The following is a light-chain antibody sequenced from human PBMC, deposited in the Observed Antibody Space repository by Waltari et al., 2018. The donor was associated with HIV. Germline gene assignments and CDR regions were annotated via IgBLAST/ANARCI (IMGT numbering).Light chain of an antibody. CDR1: SPRSYY. CDR2: GKN. Sequence: SSELTQDPAVSVALGQTVRVTCQGDSPRSYYTSRYQQKPGQAPVLVIHGKNNRPSGVPDRFSGSSSGNTASLTITGGQAEDEADYYCNSRDSSGNHPFGGGTKLTVL. V-gene: IGLV3-19*01. J-gene: IGLJ2*01. CDR3: NSRDSSGNHP.